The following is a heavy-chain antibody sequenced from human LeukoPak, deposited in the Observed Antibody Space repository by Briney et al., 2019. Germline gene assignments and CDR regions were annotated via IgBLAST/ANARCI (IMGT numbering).Heavy chain of an antibody. CDR1: GFTFSSYS. D-gene: IGHD4-17*01. CDR3: ARAGDYGDYADFDY. J-gene: IGHJ4*02. V-gene: IGHV3-21*01. CDR2: ISSSSSYI. Sequence: GGSLRLSCAVSGFTFSSYSMNWVRQAPGKGLEWVSSISSSSSYIYYADSVKGRFTISRDNSKNTLYLQMNSLRAEDTAVYYCARAGDYGDYADFDYWGQGTLVTVSS.